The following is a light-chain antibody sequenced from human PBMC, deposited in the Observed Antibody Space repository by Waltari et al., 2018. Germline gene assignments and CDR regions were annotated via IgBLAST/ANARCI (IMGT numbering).Light chain of an antibody. CDR2: DAS. J-gene: IGKJ1*01. Sequence: EKVLTQSPGTLSVYPGERVTLSCRANESVSRTLAWYQQKPGQAPRLLIFDASTRATGIPARFSGGGSGTEFTLSISSLQSEDFAVYYCHQYNSWPPWTFGQGTKVEMK. V-gene: IGKV3-15*01. CDR3: HQYNSWPPWT. CDR1: ESVSRT.